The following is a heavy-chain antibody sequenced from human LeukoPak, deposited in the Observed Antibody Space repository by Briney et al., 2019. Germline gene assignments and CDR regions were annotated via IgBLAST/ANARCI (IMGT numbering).Heavy chain of an antibody. Sequence: ASVKVSCKASGYTFTSSGISWVRQAPGQGLEWMGWISTYNGNTNYAQKVQGRVTMTTDTSTNTAYMELRNLRSDDTAVYYCARGRGITMIPPLGYWGQGTLVTVSS. CDR1: GYTFTSSG. CDR2: ISTYNGNT. V-gene: IGHV1-18*01. CDR3: ARGRGITMIPPLGY. D-gene: IGHD3-22*01. J-gene: IGHJ4*02.